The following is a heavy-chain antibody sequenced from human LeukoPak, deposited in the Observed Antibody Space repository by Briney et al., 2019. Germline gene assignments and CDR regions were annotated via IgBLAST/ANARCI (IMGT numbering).Heavy chain of an antibody. CDR1: GGTFSSYA. CDR3: ARGDSSGYDDFDY. Sequence: SVKVSCKASGGTFSSYAISWVRQAPGQGLEWMGGIIPIFGTANYAQKFQGRVTITADESTSTAYMELSSLRSEDTAVYYCARGDSSGYDDFDYWGQGTLVTVSS. J-gene: IGHJ4*02. CDR2: IIPIFGTA. D-gene: IGHD3-22*01. V-gene: IGHV1-69*13.